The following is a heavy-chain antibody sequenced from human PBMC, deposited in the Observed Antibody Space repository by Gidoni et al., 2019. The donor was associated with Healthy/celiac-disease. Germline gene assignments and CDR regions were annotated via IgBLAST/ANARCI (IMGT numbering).Heavy chain of an antibody. V-gene: IGHV3-33*01. CDR3: ATQVAGTSDWYFDL. J-gene: IGHJ2*01. D-gene: IGHD6-19*01. Sequence: QVQLVESGGGVVQPGRSLRLSCAASGFTFSSYGMHWVRQAPGKGLGWVAFIWYDGSNKYYADSVKGRFTISRDNSKNTLYLQMNSLRAEDTAVYYCATQVAGTSDWYFDLWGRGTLVTVSS. CDR1: GFTFSSYG. CDR2: IWYDGSNK.